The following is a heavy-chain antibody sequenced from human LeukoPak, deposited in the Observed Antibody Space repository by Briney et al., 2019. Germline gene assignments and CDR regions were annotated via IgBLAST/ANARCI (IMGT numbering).Heavy chain of an antibody. CDR1: EYTLTELS. Sequence: ASVKVSCKVSEYTLTELSMHWVRQAPGKGLEWLGGFDPEDGEIIYAQKFQGRVTMSDDTSTDTAYMELGSLRSDDTAVYYCAADRGDDSGSYWTALDILGQGTMVTVSS. CDR2: FDPEDGEI. V-gene: IGHV1-24*01. D-gene: IGHD1-26*01. J-gene: IGHJ3*02. CDR3: AADRGDDSGSYWTALDI.